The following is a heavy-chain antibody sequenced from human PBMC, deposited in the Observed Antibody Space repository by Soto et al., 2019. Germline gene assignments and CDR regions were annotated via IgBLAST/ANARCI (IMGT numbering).Heavy chain of an antibody. D-gene: IGHD6-6*01. V-gene: IGHV1-69*01. Sequence: QVQLVQSGAEVKKPGSSVKVSCKASGGTFSSSAISWVRQAPGQGLEWMGGIIPIFGTANYAQKFQGRVTITSDESTSTAYMELSSLRYEATAVYSCATGEHSSSALPFDYLGQGTLVSVSS. CDR2: IIPIFGTA. J-gene: IGHJ4*02. CDR3: ATGEHSSSALPFDY. CDR1: GGTFSSSA.